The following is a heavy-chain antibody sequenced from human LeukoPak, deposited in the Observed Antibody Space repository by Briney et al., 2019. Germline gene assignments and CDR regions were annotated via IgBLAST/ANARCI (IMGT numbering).Heavy chain of an antibody. V-gene: IGHV3-33*01. CDR3: ARDAASYYYYYYGMDV. J-gene: IGHJ6*02. CDR2: IWYDGSNK. CDR1: GFTFSSYG. D-gene: IGHD6-25*01. Sequence: PGRSLRLSCAASGFTFSSYGMHWVRQAPGKGLEWVAVIWYDGSNKYYADSVKGRFTISRDNSKNTLYLQMNSLRAEDTAVYYCARDAASYYYYYYGMDVWGQGTTVTVSS.